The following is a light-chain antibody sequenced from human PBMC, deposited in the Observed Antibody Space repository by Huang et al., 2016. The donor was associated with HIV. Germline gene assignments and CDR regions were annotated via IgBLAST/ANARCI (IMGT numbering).Light chain of an antibody. Sequence: EIVLTQSPATLSLSPGERATLPCRASQSVSSYLAWYQQKTGQAPRILIYDASNRATGIPARFSGSGSGTDFTLTISSLEPEDFAVYYCQQRSNWPRFGQGTKVEIK. CDR1: QSVSSY. V-gene: IGKV3-11*01. CDR2: DAS. CDR3: QQRSNWPR. J-gene: IGKJ1*01.